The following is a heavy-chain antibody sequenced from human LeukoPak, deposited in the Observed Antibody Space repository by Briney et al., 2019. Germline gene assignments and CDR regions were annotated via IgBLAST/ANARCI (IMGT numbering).Heavy chain of an antibody. J-gene: IGHJ5*02. CDR1: GYTFTSYG. CDR3: AILPRTIFGVVIRSNWFDP. D-gene: IGHD3-3*01. CDR2: ISAYNGNT. V-gene: IGHV1-18*01. Sequence: GASVKVSCKASGYTFTSYGISWVRQAPGQGLEWMGWISAYNGNTNYAQKLQGRVTMTTDTSTSTAYMELRSLRSDDTAVYYCAILPRTIFGVVIRSNWFDPWGQGTLVTVSS.